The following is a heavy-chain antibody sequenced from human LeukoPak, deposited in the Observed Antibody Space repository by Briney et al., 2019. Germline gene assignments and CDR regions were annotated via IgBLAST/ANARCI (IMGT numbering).Heavy chain of an antibody. J-gene: IGHJ6*02. V-gene: IGHV4-34*01. CDR3: ARGLYGSGSYYQSLRRKYYYGMDV. Sequence: PSETLSLTCAVYGGSFSGYYWSWIRQPPGKGLEWIGEINHSGSTNYNPSLKSRVTISVDTSKNQFSLKLSSVTAADTAVYHCARGLYGSGSYYQSLRRKYYYGMDVWGQGTTVTVSS. CDR2: INHSGST. D-gene: IGHD3-10*01. CDR1: GGSFSGYY.